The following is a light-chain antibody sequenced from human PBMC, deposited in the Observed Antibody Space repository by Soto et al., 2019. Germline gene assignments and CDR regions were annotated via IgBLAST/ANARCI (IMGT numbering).Light chain of an antibody. Sequence: QSVLTKPPSASATPGQRVTISCSGSDSNIGSKYVYWYQQLPGTAPKLLMYRNNQRPSGVPDRFSGSKSGTSASLAINGLRSEDEPDYYCAAWDSSLGGPAFGGGTQLTVL. CDR2: RNN. CDR1: DSNIGSKY. CDR3: AAWDSSLGGPA. J-gene: IGLJ2*01. V-gene: IGLV1-47*01.